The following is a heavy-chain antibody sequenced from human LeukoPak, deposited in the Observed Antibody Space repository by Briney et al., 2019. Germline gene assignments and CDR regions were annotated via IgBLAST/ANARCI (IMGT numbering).Heavy chain of an antibody. CDR3: ATGPRRFPADFDY. V-gene: IGHV1-24*01. D-gene: IGHD2-21*01. CDR1: GYTLSELS. Sequence: ASVKVSCKVSGYTLSELSMHWVRQAPGKGLEWMGGFDPEDGETIYAQKFQGRVTMTEDTSTDTAYMELSSLRSEDTAVYYCATGPRRFPADFDYWGQGTLVTVSS. J-gene: IGHJ4*02. CDR2: FDPEDGET.